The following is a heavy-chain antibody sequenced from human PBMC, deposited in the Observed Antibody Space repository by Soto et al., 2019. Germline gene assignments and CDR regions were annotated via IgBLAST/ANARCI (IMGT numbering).Heavy chain of an antibody. V-gene: IGHV3-21*01. Sequence: TLDCEASGVNFRSISMNWFRQVPVKGLECVASVSSASSSTWYAESAKGRFIISRDNAQNSLFLQMNTLRPEDSSIYYVARVAYWGPGTQVTVSS. CDR1: GVNFRSIS. J-gene: IGHJ4*02. CDR2: VSSASSST. CDR3: ARVAY.